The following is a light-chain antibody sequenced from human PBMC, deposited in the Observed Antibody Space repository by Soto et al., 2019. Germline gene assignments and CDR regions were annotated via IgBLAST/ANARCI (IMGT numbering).Light chain of an antibody. CDR2: WAS. CDR1: QSVLYRSNNKNY. Sequence: DIVMTQSPDSLAVSLGERATINCKSSQSVLYRSNNKNYLAWFQQKPGQPPKMVIYWASTRESGVPDRFSGSGSGTDFTLTISSLQAEDVAVYYCQQYYSTPLTFGPGTQVDIK. J-gene: IGKJ3*01. V-gene: IGKV4-1*01. CDR3: QQYYSTPLT.